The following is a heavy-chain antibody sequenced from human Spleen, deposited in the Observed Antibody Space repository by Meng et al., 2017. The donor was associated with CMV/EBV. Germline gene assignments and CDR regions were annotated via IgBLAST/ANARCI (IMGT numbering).Heavy chain of an antibody. CDR1: GGSVSSGSYY. J-gene: IGHJ3*02. D-gene: IGHD1-1*01. CDR2: ISYIGST. CDR3: ARDILERNALDM. V-gene: IGHV4-61*01. Sequence: FSGGSVSSGSYYWSWLRQPPGKGLEWIGYISYIGSTNYNPSLKSRVTISVDTSKNQFSLKLTSVTAADTAIFYCARDILERNALDMWGQGTMVTVSS.